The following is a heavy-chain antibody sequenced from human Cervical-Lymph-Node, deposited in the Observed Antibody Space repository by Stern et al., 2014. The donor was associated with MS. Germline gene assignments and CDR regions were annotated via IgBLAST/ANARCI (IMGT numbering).Heavy chain of an antibody. CDR1: GGSISSRY. V-gene: IGHV4-59*08. Sequence: VQLVESGPGLVKPSETLSLTCAVSGGSISSRYWGWIRQPPGKGLEWIGLISHSGDTKQKQSLKSRVTISLETSKNQFSMKETPVTAADTAVYYCARLSTAVDFWGQGTLVTVSS. CDR2: ISHSGDT. J-gene: IGHJ4*02. CDR3: ARLSTAVDF.